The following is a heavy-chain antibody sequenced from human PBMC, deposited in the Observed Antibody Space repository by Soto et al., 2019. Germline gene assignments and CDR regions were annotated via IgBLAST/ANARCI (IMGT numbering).Heavy chain of an antibody. J-gene: IGHJ4*02. CDR1: GGTFSSYT. Sequence: QVQLVQSGAEVKKPGSSVKVSCKASGGTFSSYTISWVRQAPGQGLEWMGRIIPILGIANYAQKFQGRVTITADKSTSTAYMELSSLRSEDTAVYFCARDPSAGDSAGYWGQGTLVTVSS. CDR3: ARDPSAGDSAGY. V-gene: IGHV1-69*08. D-gene: IGHD2-21*01. CDR2: IIPILGIA.